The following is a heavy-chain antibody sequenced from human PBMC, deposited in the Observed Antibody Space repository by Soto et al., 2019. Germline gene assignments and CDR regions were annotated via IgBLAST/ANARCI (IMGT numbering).Heavy chain of an antibody. CDR3: ARDKGGWLYDY. CDR1: GFTFSSYA. V-gene: IGHV3-30-3*01. CDR2: ISYDGSNK. Sequence: QVQLVESGGGVVQPGRSLRLSCADSGFTFSSYAMHWVRQAPGKGLEWVAVISYDGSNKYYADSVKGRFTISRDNSKNTLYLQMNRLRAEDTAVYYCARDKGGWLYDYWGQGTLVTVSS. J-gene: IGHJ4*02. D-gene: IGHD6-19*01.